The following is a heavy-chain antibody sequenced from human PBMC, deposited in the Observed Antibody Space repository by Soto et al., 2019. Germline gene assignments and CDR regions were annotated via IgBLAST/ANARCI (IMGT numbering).Heavy chain of an antibody. Sequence: QVQLVQSGAEVKKPGSSVKVSCKASGGTFSSYAISWVRQAPGQGLEWMGGIIPIFGTANYAQKFQGRVTITADKSTSTAYMELSSLRSEDTAVYYWARGKYCGGDCYAEYFQHWGQGTLVTVSS. CDR3: ARGKYCGGDCYAEYFQH. D-gene: IGHD2-21*02. J-gene: IGHJ1*01. V-gene: IGHV1-69*06. CDR1: GGTFSSYA. CDR2: IIPIFGTA.